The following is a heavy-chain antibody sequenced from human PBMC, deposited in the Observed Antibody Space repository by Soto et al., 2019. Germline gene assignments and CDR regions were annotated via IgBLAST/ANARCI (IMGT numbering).Heavy chain of an antibody. V-gene: IGHV4-39*01. D-gene: IGHD3-22*01. J-gene: IGHJ4*02. CDR3: ARRSDYYDDSGYYYSFDY. CDR1: GGSISSSSYY. CDR2: IYYSGST. Sequence: SETLSLTCTVSGGSISSSSYYWGWIRQPPGKGLEWIGSIYYSGSTYYNPSLKSRVTISVDTSKNQFSLKLSSVTAADTAVYYCARRSDYYDDSGYYYSFDYWGQGTLVTVSS.